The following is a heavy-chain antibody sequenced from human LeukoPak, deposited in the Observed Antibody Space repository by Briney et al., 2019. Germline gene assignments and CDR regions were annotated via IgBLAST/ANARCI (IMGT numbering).Heavy chain of an antibody. CDR3: ARSLSHYYGSGD. D-gene: IGHD3-10*01. J-gene: IGHJ4*02. CDR2: IYYSGST. V-gene: IGHV4-39*01. CDR1: GGFISSSSYY. Sequence: SETLSLTCTVSGGFISSSSYYWGWIRQPPGKGLEWIGSIYYSGSTYYNPSLKSRVTISVDTSKNQFSLKLSSVTAADTAVYYCARSLSHYYGSGDWGQGTLVTVSS.